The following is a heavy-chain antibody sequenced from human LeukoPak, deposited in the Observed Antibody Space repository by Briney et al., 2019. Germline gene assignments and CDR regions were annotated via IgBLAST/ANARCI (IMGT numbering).Heavy chain of an antibody. V-gene: IGHV1-2*02. D-gene: IGHD3-9*01. CDR2: INPNSGGT. CDR3: ARDQVRYYDILTGYSPFDP. Sequence: ASVTVSCKASGYTFTNYGISWVRQAPGQGLEWMGWINPNSGGTNYAQKFQGRVTMTRDTSISTAYMELSRLRSDDTAVYYCARDQVRYYDILTGYSPFDPWGQGTLVTVSS. CDR1: GYTFTNYG. J-gene: IGHJ5*02.